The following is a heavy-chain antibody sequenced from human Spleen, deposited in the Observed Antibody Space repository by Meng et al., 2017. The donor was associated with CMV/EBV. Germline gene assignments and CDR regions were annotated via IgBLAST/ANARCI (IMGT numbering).Heavy chain of an antibody. V-gene: IGHV3-23*03. D-gene: IGHD2-2*01. Sequence: ASGFTFSRYGMSWVRQAPGKGLEWVSVMYSGGSSTFYADSVQGRFTISRDESKNTLYLQMNSLRAEDTALYYCAKCSSTSCRYFDYWGQGTLVTVSS. J-gene: IGHJ4*02. CDR1: GFTFSRYG. CDR2: MYSGGSST. CDR3: AKCSSTSCRYFDY.